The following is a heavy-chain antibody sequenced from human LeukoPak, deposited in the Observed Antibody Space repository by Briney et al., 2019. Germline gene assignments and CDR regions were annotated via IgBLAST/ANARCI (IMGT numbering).Heavy chain of an antibody. Sequence: GGSLSLSCAASGFSFSDHHVDWVRQAPGKGLEWIGRSRNKANAYSTVYAGPVKGRFTISRDEPKNSLYLQMNSLRTEDTAVYYCSRVFYYGSSGYYPDHWGQGTQVTVSS. D-gene: IGHD3-22*01. V-gene: IGHV3-72*01. CDR2: SRNKANAYST. J-gene: IGHJ4*02. CDR1: GFSFSDHH. CDR3: SRVFYYGSSGYYPDH.